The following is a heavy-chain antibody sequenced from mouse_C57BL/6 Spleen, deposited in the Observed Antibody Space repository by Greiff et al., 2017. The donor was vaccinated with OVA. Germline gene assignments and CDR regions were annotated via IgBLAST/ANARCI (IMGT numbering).Heavy chain of an antibody. D-gene: IGHD1-1*01. Sequence: EVKLVESGGDLVKPGGSLKLSCAASGFTFSSYGMSWVRQTPDKRLEWVATISSGGSYTYYSDSVKGRFTISRDNAKNTLYLQMSSLKSEDTAMYYCARQGGSSYVWYAMDYWGQGTSVTVSS. CDR1: GFTFSSYG. CDR2: ISSGGSYT. J-gene: IGHJ4*01. V-gene: IGHV5-6*01. CDR3: ARQGGSSYVWYAMDY.